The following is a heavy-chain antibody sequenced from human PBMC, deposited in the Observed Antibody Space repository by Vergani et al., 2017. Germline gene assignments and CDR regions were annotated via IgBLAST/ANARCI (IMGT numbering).Heavy chain of an antibody. D-gene: IGHD2-21*01. CDR2: INPNSGGT. CDR1: GYTFTGYY. Sequence: QVQLVQSGAEVKKPGASVKVSCKASGYTFTGYYMHWVRQAPGQGLEWMGWINPNSGGTNYAQKFQGRVTMTRDTSISTAYMELSRLRSDDTAVYYCARAAYCGGDCYPAYYYYYYMDVWGKGTTVTVSS. CDR3: ARAAYCGGDCYPAYYYYYYMDV. V-gene: IGHV1-2*02. J-gene: IGHJ6*03.